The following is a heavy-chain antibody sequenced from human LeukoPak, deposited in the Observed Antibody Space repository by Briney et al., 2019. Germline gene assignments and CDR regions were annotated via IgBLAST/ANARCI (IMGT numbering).Heavy chain of an antibody. J-gene: IGHJ4*02. D-gene: IGHD3-10*01. Sequence: PGRSLRLSCAASQFSFNNYPMHWVRQAPGKGLEWVATIAYDGSNIFYADSVRGRFTISRDNSKNTLYLQMNSLRAEDTAVYYCAKVRRITMVRGVITNLPDYWGQGTLVTVSS. CDR3: AKVRRITMVRGVITNLPDY. CDR2: IAYDGSNI. CDR1: QFSFNNYP. V-gene: IGHV3-30-3*01.